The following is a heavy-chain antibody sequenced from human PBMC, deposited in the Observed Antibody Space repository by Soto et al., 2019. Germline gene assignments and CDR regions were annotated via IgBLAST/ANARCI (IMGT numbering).Heavy chain of an antibody. Sequence: QVQLVQSGAEVKKPGSSVKVSCKASGGTFSSYTISWVRQAPGQGLEWMGRIIPILGIANYAQKFQGRVTITADKSTSTAYMELSSLRSEDTAVYYCAKRPGYGSGGSCYAYDYWGQGTLVTVSS. CDR1: GGTFSSYT. CDR3: AKRPGYGSGGSCYAYDY. J-gene: IGHJ4*02. CDR2: IIPILGIA. V-gene: IGHV1-69*02. D-gene: IGHD2-15*01.